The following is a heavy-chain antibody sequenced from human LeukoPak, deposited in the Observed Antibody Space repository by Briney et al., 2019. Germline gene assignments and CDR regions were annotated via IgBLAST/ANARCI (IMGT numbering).Heavy chain of an antibody. CDR3: ARTTEAHSWRTRYYDYYMDA. V-gene: IGHV4-59*01. D-gene: IGHD6-13*01. CDR2: IYYSGST. CDR1: GGSISSYY. Sequence: KASETLSLTCTVSGGSISSYYWSWIRQPPGKGLEWIGYIYYSGSTNYNPSLKSRLTISVDTSKNQFSLKLSSVTAADTAVYYCARTTEAHSWRTRYYDYYMDAWGRGTTVTVSS. J-gene: IGHJ6*03.